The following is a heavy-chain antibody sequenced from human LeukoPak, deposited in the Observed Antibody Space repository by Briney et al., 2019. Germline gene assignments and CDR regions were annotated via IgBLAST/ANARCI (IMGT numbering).Heavy chain of an antibody. V-gene: IGHV4-59*02. D-gene: IGHD6-13*01. Sequence: PSETPSLTCTVSGASVSSYYWSWIRQPPGKGLEWIGYIYYSGSTNYNPSLKSRITISVDTSKNQFSLRLSSVTAADTAVYFCAMGFWYEEYFQHWGQGSLVIVSS. CDR2: IYYSGST. CDR1: GASVSSYY. J-gene: IGHJ1*01. CDR3: AMGFWYEEYFQH.